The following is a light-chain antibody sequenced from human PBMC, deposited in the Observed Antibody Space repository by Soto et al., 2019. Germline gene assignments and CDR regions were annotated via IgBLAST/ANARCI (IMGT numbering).Light chain of an antibody. Sequence: QSVLTQPPSACGTPGQRVTISCSGSSSNIGSNYVFWYQNLPGTAPKLLIYRNNQRPSGVPGRFSGSKSGTSASLAISGLRSEDETDYYCAAWDDNLSGVVFGGETKLTVL. CDR3: AAWDDNLSGVV. V-gene: IGLV1-47*01. J-gene: IGLJ2*01. CDR2: RNN. CDR1: SSNIGSNY.